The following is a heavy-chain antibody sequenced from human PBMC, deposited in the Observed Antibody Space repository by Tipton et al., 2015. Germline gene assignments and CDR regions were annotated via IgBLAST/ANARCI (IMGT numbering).Heavy chain of an antibody. D-gene: IGHD2-21*02. Sequence: LRLSCAASGFSFRDYYMTWIRQAPGKGLEWIGSLYFSGSTYYNPSLKSRVTISVDTSKNQFSLKLSSVTAADTAVYYCASPSLPHDRGDYYFQSWGQGSLVTVSS. V-gene: IGHV4-59*05. CDR1: GFSFRDYY. J-gene: IGHJ4*02. CDR2: LYFSGST. CDR3: ASPSLPHDRGDYYFQS.